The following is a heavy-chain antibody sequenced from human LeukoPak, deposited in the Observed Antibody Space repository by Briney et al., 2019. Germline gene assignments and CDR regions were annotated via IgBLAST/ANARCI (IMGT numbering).Heavy chain of an antibody. CDR3: AKGSQWLIHY. D-gene: IGHD3-22*01. CDR2: ISGDGTST. V-gene: IGHV3-43*02. Sequence: GGSLRLSRAASGFTFSAYAMHWVRQAPGKGLKWVSLISGDGTSTYYADSVKGRFTISRDNSKNSLYLQVNSLRTDDTALYYCAKGSQWLIHYWGQGTLVTVSS. J-gene: IGHJ4*02. CDR1: GFTFSAYA.